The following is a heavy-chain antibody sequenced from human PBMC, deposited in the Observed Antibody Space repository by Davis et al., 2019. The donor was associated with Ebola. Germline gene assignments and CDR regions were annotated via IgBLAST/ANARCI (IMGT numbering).Heavy chain of an antibody. D-gene: IGHD3-22*01. CDR2: INPSGGST. Sequence: ASVKVSCKASGYTFTSYYMHWVRQAPGQGLEWMGIINPSGGSTSYAQKFQGRVTMTRDTSTSTVYMELSSLRSEDTAVYYCARSFERPTMIEPHYFDFWGQGTLVTVSS. CDR3: ARSFERPTMIEPHYFDF. V-gene: IGHV1-46*01. J-gene: IGHJ4*02. CDR1: GYTFTSYY.